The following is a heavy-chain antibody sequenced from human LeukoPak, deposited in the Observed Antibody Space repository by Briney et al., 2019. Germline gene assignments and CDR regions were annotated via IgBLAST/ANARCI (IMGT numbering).Heavy chain of an antibody. CDR3: ARAHRGAWFDP. CDR2: IYTSGST. D-gene: IGHD1-26*01. V-gene: IGHV4-61*02. Sequence: SQTLSLTCTVSGGSISSGSYYWSWIRQPAGKGLEWIGRIYTSGSTNYNPSLKSRVTISVDTSKNQFSLKLSSVTAADTAVYYCARAHRGAWFDPWGQGTLVTVSS. CDR1: GGSISSGSYY. J-gene: IGHJ5*02.